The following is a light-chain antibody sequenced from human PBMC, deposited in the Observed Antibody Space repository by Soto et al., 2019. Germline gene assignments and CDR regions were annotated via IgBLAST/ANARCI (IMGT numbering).Light chain of an antibody. CDR1: SSDVGGYNY. V-gene: IGLV2-14*01. J-gene: IGLJ1*01. CDR3: SSYTSSSTPFL. Sequence: QSALTKPASVSGSPGQSITISCTGTSSDVGGYNYVSWYRQHPGKAPKLIIYDVSNRPSGVSVRFSGSKSGNTASLTISGLQAEDEADYYCSSYTSSSTPFLFGTGTKLTVL. CDR2: DVS.